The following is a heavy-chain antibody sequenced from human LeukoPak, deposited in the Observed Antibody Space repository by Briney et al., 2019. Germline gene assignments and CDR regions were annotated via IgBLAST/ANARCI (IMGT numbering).Heavy chain of an antibody. CDR1: GGSISSSSYY. D-gene: IGHD3-10*01. Sequence: PSETLSLTCTVSGGSISSSSYYWGWIRQPPGKGLEWIGSIYYSGSTYYNPSLKSRVTISVDTSKNQFSLKLSSVTAADTAVYYCARRSRGVRYYYYYMDVWGEGTTVTISS. V-gene: IGHV4-39*01. CDR3: ARRSRGVRYYYYYMDV. CDR2: IYYSGST. J-gene: IGHJ6*03.